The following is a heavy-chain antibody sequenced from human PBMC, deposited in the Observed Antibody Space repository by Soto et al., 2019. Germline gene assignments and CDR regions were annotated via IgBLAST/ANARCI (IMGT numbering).Heavy chain of an antibody. D-gene: IGHD5-12*01. CDR3: AKEGSVVATTPDFDY. Sequence: QVQLVESGGGVVQPGRSLRLSCAASGFTFSSFGMHWVRQAPGKGLEWVAVISYDGSYKYYADSMKGRVTISRDNSKNRRYVQMSSLRAEDTAVDYCAKEGSVVATTPDFDYWGQGTLVTVSS. CDR2: ISYDGSYK. V-gene: IGHV3-30*18. J-gene: IGHJ4*02. CDR1: GFTFSSFG.